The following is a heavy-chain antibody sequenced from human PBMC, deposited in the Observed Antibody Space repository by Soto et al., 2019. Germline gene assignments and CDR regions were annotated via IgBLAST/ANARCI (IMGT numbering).Heavy chain of an antibody. CDR3: ARGGCSGGSCYYDY. J-gene: IGHJ4*02. CDR1: GGSISSYY. Sequence: SETLSLTCTVSGGSISSYYWSWIRQPPGKGLEWIGYIYYSGSTNYNPSLKCRVTISVDTSKNQFSLKLSSVTAADTAVYYCARGGCSGGSCYYDYWGQGTLVTVSS. D-gene: IGHD2-15*01. V-gene: IGHV4-59*01. CDR2: IYYSGST.